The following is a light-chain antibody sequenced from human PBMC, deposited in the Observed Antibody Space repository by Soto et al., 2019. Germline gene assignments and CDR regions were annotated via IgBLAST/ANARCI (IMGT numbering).Light chain of an antibody. CDR2: GAS. V-gene: IGKV3-11*01. CDR1: QSISSS. CDR3: QQRNNWPIT. J-gene: IGKJ5*01. Sequence: EFVLTQSPGTLSLSPGERATLSCRASQSISSSLAWHQQRPGQAPRLLIYGASSRPTGVPARFSGTGSGTDFTLTISSLEPEDFAIYYCQQRNNWPITFGKGTRLEIK.